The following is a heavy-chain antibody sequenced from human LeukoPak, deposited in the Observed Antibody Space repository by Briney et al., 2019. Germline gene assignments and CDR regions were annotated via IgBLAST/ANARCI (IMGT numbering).Heavy chain of an antibody. V-gene: IGHV4-59*01. CDR1: GGSINTYY. J-gene: IGHJ4*02. D-gene: IGHD5-24*01. Sequence: SETLSLTCTVSGGSINTYYWSWIRQPPGKGLEWIGYIYYSGSTNYNPSLKSRVTTSVDTSKNQFSLKLSSVTPADTAMYYCARGRDGYTFGYWGQGTLVTVSS. CDR3: ARGRDGYTFGY. CDR2: IYYSGST.